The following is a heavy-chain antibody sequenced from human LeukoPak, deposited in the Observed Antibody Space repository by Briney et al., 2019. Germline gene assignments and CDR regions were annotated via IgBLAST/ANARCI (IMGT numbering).Heavy chain of an antibody. CDR1: GGSFSGYY. CDR2: INHSGST. CDR3: ARINDYSSSIDY. D-gene: IGHD6-6*01. V-gene: IGHV4-34*01. J-gene: IGHJ4*02. Sequence: SETLSLTCAVYGGSFSGYYWSWIRQPPGKGLEWIGEINHSGSTNCNPSLKSRVTISVDTSKNQFSLKLSSVTAADTAVYYCARINDYSSSIDYWGQGTLVTVSS.